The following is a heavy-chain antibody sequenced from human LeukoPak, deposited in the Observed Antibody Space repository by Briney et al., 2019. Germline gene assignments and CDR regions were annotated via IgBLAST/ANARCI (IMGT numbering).Heavy chain of an antibody. CDR2: INPNSGGT. Sequence: ASVKVSRKASGYTFTGYYMHWVRQAPGQGLEWMGWINPNSGGTNYAQKFQGRVTMTRDTSISTAYMELSRLRSDDTAVYYCARSSIPFDFWSGYTHYYYYGMDVWGQGTTVTVSS. CDR1: GYTFTGYY. J-gene: IGHJ6*02. D-gene: IGHD3-3*01. V-gene: IGHV1-2*02. CDR3: ARSSIPFDFWSGYTHYYYYGMDV.